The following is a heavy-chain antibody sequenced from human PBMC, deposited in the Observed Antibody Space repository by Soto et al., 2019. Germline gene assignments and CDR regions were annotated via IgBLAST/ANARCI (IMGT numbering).Heavy chain of an antibody. CDR1: GFTFSSYW. CDR3: ARPRYDGSGTPFDH. D-gene: IGHD3-22*01. J-gene: IGHJ4*02. Sequence: EVQLVESGGALVQPGGSLRLSCAASGFTFSSYWMHWVRQAPGKGLVWVSRINGDGSTTTYADSVKGRFIISRDNAKNMLYLQMNSLTAEDTAVYYCARPRYDGSGTPFDHWGQGTLVTVPS. V-gene: IGHV3-74*01. CDR2: INGDGSTT.